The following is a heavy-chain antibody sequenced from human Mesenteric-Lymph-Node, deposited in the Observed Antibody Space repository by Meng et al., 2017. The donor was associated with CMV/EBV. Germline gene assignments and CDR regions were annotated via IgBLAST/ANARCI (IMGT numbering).Heavy chain of an antibody. CDR2: IRYDGTNR. CDR3: AKDKVPYCTSISCYPDY. V-gene: IGHV3-30*02. D-gene: IGHD2-2*01. Sequence: GGSLRLSCAASGFTFRSSGIHWVRQAPGKGLEWVAFIRYDGTNRYHADSVKGRFTISRDNSKNTLYLQMDSLRAEDTATYYCAKDKVPYCTSISCYPDYWGQGTLVTVSS. J-gene: IGHJ4*02. CDR1: GFTFRSSG.